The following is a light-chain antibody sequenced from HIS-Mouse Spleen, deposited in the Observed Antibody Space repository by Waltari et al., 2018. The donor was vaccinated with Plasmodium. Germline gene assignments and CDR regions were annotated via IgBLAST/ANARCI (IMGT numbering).Light chain of an antibody. V-gene: IGLV5-37*01. J-gene: IGLJ3*02. CDR2: YYSDSDK. CDR3: MIWPSNASGV. CDR1: SDINVGSYN. Sequence: QPVLTQPPSSSASPGESARLTCTLPSDINVGSYNIYWYHQHPGSPPRYLLYYYSDSDKGQGSGVPSRFSGSKDASANTGILLISGLQSEDEADYYCMIWPSNASGVFGGGTKLTVL.